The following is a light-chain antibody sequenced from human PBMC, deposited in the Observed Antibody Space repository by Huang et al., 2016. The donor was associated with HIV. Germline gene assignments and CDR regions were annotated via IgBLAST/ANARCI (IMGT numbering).Light chain of an antibody. CDR3: QQRSDWPLT. CDR1: QSVSAY. CDR2: GAS. J-gene: IGKJ4*01. Sequence: EIVLTQSPATLSLSPGERATLSCRASQSVSAYLAWYQQKPGQAPRLLIYGASNRATGIPARFSGRGCGTDFTLTISSLEPEDFAVYYCQQRSDWPLTFGGGTKVEIK. V-gene: IGKV3-11*01.